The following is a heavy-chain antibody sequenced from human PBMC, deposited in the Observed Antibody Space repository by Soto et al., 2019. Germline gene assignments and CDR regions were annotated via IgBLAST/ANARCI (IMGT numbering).Heavy chain of an antibody. D-gene: IGHD2-21*02. Sequence: SETLSLTCTVSGGSISSGGCYWSWIRQHPGKGLEWIGYIYYSGSTYYNPSLKSRVTISVDTSKNQFSLKLSSVTAADTAVYYCAREGRPGVTHGDYYYYYGMDVWGQGTTVTVSS. CDR2: IYYSGST. CDR1: GGSISSGGCY. J-gene: IGHJ6*02. V-gene: IGHV4-31*03. CDR3: AREGRPGVTHGDYYYYYGMDV.